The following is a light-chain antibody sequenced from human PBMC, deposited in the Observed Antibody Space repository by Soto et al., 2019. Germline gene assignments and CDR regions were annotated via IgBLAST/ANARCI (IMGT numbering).Light chain of an antibody. V-gene: IGKV1-5*03. J-gene: IGKJ4*01. CDR2: KSS. Sequence: DIKMTQSPSTLSATVGDRVTITCRASQSISSVLALYQQRPGKAPKLLIYKSSSLGSGVPSMFSGSGSGKEFTLTISSLQPDGFATYYYQHYSSYYPFGGGTKVDIK. CDR3: QHYSSYYP. CDR1: QSISSV.